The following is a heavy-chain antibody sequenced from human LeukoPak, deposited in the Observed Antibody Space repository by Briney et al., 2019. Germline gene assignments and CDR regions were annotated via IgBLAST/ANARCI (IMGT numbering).Heavy chain of an antibody. V-gene: IGHV1-2*02. CDR3: ARDLGYYGSGSYYNEAFDY. Sequence: ASVKASCKASGYTFTGYYMHWVRQAPGQGLEWMGWINPNSGGTNYAQKFQGRVTMTRDTSISTAYMELSRLRSDDTAVYYCARDLGYYGSGSYYNEAFDYWGQGTLVTVSS. D-gene: IGHD3-10*01. J-gene: IGHJ4*02. CDR2: INPNSGGT. CDR1: GYTFTGYY.